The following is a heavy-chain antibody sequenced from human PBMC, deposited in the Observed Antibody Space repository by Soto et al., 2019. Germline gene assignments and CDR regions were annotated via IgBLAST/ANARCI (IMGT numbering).Heavy chain of an antibody. CDR3: ARGLYYYDRSGHYSP. V-gene: IGHV3-21*01. Sequence: GGSLRLSCAASGFTFSSYSMNWVRQAPGKGLEWVSSISSSSSYIYYADSVKGRFTISRDNAKNSLYLQMNSLRAEDTAVYYCARGLYYYDRSGHYSPWGQGTLVIVSS. J-gene: IGHJ5*02. D-gene: IGHD3-22*01. CDR2: ISSSSSYI. CDR1: GFTFSSYS.